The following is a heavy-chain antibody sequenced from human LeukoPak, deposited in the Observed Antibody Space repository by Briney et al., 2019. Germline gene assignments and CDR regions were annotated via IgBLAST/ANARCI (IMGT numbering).Heavy chain of an antibody. CDR3: AREDSTRTFFRSRFFDY. D-gene: IGHD2-2*01. Sequence: PSETLSLTCAVYGGSFSGYYWSWIRQPPGKGLEWIGEINHSGSTNYNPSLKSRVTISVDTSKNQFSLKLSSVTAADTAVYYCAREDSTRTFFRSRFFDYWGQGTLVTVSS. J-gene: IGHJ4*02. CDR2: INHSGST. V-gene: IGHV4-34*01. CDR1: GGSFSGYY.